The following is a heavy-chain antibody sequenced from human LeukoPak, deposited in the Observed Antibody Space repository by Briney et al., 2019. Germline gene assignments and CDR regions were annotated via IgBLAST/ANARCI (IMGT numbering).Heavy chain of an antibody. CDR1: GFTFSSYS. J-gene: IGHJ4*02. Sequence: GGSLRLSCAASGFTFSSYSMNWVRQAPGKGLEWVSSISSSSSYIYYADSVKGRFTISRDNAKNSLYLQMNSLRAEDTAVYYCARGMITTVGLDYWGQGTLVTVSS. CDR2: ISSSSSYI. D-gene: IGHD3-16*01. V-gene: IGHV3-21*01. CDR3: ARGMITTVGLDY.